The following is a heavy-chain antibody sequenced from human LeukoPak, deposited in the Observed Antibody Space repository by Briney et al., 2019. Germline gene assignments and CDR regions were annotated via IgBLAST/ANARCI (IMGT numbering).Heavy chain of an antibody. J-gene: IGHJ4*02. CDR2: INHSGST. Sequence: PSETLSLTCAVYGGSFSGYYWRWIRQPPGKGLEWIGEINHSGSTNYNPSLKSRVTISVDTSKNQFSLKLSSVTAADTAVYYCARTGYCTNGVCFARRHFDYWGQGTLVTVSS. V-gene: IGHV4-34*01. D-gene: IGHD2-8*01. CDR3: ARTGYCTNGVCFARRHFDY. CDR1: GGSFSGYY.